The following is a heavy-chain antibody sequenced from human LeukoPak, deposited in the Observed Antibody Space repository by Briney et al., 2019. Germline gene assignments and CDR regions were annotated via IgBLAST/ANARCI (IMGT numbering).Heavy chain of an antibody. V-gene: IGHV1-18*01. CDR3: ARDKGITIFGVVNMVDY. CDR2: ISAYNGNT. D-gene: IGHD3-3*01. Sequence: ASVKVSYKASGYTFTSYGISWVRQAPGQGLEWMGWISAYNGNTNYAQKLQGRVTMTTDTSTSTAYMELRSLRSDDTAVYYCARDKGITIFGVVNMVDYWGQGTLVTVSS. CDR1: GYTFTSYG. J-gene: IGHJ4*02.